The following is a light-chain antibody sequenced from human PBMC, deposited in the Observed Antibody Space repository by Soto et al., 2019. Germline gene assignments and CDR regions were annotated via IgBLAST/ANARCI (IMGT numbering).Light chain of an antibody. Sequence: QSALTQPPSASGSPGQRVTISCSGSSSNIESNTVNWYQQLPGTVPKLLIYRSDQRPSGVPDRFSGSKSGTSASLAISGLQSEDEADYYCAAWDDSLNGRVFGTGTKVTVL. CDR2: RSD. J-gene: IGLJ1*01. V-gene: IGLV1-44*01. CDR3: AAWDDSLNGRV. CDR1: SSNIESNT.